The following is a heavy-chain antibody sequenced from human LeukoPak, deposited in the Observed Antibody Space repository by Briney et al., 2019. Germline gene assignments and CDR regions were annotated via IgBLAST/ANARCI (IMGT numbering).Heavy chain of an antibody. J-gene: IGHJ5*02. CDR1: GYSISSGFY. CDR2: IYHSGST. CDR3: ARQLDSSSWYLGWFDP. Sequence: SETLSLTWTVSGYSISSGFYWGWIRQTPGKGLECIGSIYHSGSTYYNPSLKSRVTISVDTSKNQFSLNLSSVTAADTAMYYCARQLDSSSWYLGWFDPWGQGTLVTVSS. D-gene: IGHD6-13*01. V-gene: IGHV4-38-2*02.